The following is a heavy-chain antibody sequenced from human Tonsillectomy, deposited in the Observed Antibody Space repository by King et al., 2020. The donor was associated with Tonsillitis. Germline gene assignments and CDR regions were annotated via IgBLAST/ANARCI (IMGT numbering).Heavy chain of an antibody. CDR1: GGSISSSSYY. Sequence: LQLQESGPGLVKPSETLSLTCTVSGGSISSSSYYWGWIRQPPGKGLEWIGSIYYSGCTYYNPSLKSRVTMSVDTSNYQFSLKLSSVTAADTAVYYCARGSRLGIYYFDYWGQGTLVTVSS. J-gene: IGHJ4*02. V-gene: IGHV4-39*01. CDR2: IYYSGCT. CDR3: ARGSRLGIYYFDY. D-gene: IGHD3-22*01.